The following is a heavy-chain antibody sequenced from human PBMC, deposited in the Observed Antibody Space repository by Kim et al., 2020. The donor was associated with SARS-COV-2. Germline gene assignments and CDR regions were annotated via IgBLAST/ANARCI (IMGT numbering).Heavy chain of an antibody. D-gene: IGHD3-10*01. CDR3: ARDRDQDDLTLLWFGELSPGSWFDP. CDR1: GYTFTSYA. CDR2: INAGNGNT. V-gene: IGHV1-3*01. J-gene: IGHJ5*02. Sequence: ASVKVSCKASGYTFTSYAMHWVRQAPGQRLEWMGWINAGNGNTKYSQKFQGRVTITRDTSASTAYMELSSLRSEDTAVYYCARDRDQDDLTLLWFGELSPGSWFDPWGQGTLVTVSS.